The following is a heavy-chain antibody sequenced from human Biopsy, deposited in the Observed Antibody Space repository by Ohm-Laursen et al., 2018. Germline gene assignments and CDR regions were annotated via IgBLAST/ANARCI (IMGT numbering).Heavy chain of an antibody. CDR3: ARNTGWYGDLYYFDY. D-gene: IGHD6-19*01. Sequence: ASVKVSCKASGYSFTSYYMHWVRQAPGQGLEWMGMINPSGSTTSYPQIFQGRVTMTRDTSKSTVYMELSSPRSADTDVYFCARNTGWYGDLYYFDYWGQGTLVTVSS. CDR1: GYSFTSYY. CDR2: INPSGSTT. J-gene: IGHJ4*02. V-gene: IGHV1-46*01.